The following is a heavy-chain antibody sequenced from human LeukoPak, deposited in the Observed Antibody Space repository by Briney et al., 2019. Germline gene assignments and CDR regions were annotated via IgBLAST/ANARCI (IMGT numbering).Heavy chain of an antibody. D-gene: IGHD2-2*01. CDR1: GYTFTSYG. J-gene: IGHJ5*02. Sequence: ASVKVSCKASGYTFTSYGISWVRQAPGQGLEWVGWISAYNGNTNYAQKLQGRVTMTTDTSTSTAYMGLRSLRSDDTAVYYCARGCSSTSCYHFRWFDPWGQGTLVTVSS. CDR2: ISAYNGNT. CDR3: ARGCSSTSCYHFRWFDP. V-gene: IGHV1-18*01.